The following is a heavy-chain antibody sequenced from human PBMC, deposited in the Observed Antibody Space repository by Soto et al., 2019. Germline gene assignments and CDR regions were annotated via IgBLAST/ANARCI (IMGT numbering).Heavy chain of an antibody. CDR1: GFTFSSYW. Sequence: GGSLRLSCAASGFTFSSYWMSWVRQAPGKGLEWVANIKQDGSEKYYVDSVKGRFTISRDNAKNSLYLQMNSLRAEDTAVYYCARVFGTAVAYAFDIWGQGTMVTVSS. CDR2: IKQDGSEK. V-gene: IGHV3-7*01. J-gene: IGHJ3*02. CDR3: ARVFGTAVAYAFDI. D-gene: IGHD6-19*01.